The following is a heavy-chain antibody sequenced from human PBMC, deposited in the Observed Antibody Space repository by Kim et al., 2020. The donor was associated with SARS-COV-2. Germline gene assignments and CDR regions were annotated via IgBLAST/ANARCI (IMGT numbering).Heavy chain of an antibody. V-gene: IGHV3-48*02. CDR2: ISSSSSTI. CDR3: ASNPARRYCSGGSCAGY. CDR1: GFTFSSYS. D-gene: IGHD2-15*01. Sequence: GGSLRLSCAASGFTFSSYSMNWVRQAPGKGLEWVSYISSSSSTIYYADSVKGRFTISRDNAKNSLYLQMNSLRDEDTAVYYCASNPARRYCSGGSCAGYWGQGTLVTVSS. J-gene: IGHJ4*02.